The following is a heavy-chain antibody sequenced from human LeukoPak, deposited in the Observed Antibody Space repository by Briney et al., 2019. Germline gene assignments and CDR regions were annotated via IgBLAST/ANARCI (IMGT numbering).Heavy chain of an antibody. CDR3: ARSDYYDTVVSY. V-gene: IGHV4-59*12. J-gene: IGHJ4*02. Sequence: SETLSLTCTVSGGSISSYYWSWIRQPPGKELEWIGYIYYSGSTNYNPSLKSRVTISVDTSKNQFSLKLSSVTAADTAVYYCARSDYYDTVVSYWGQGTLVTVSS. D-gene: IGHD3-22*01. CDR1: GGSISSYY. CDR2: IYYSGST.